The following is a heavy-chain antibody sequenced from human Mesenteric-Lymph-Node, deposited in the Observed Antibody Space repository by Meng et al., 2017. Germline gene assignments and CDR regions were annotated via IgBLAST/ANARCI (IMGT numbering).Heavy chain of an antibody. CDR3: AKDQFSNWARDAFDI. V-gene: IGHV3-23*01. CDR1: GFTFSSYG. J-gene: IGHJ3*02. Sequence: GESLKISCAASGFTFSSYGMHWVRQAPGKGLDWVSSISGSGVTTYYVDSVKGRFTISRDNSKNTLYLQMNSLRAEDTAVYYCAKDQFSNWARDAFDIWGQGTMVTVSS. D-gene: IGHD3/OR15-3a*01. CDR2: ISGSGVTT.